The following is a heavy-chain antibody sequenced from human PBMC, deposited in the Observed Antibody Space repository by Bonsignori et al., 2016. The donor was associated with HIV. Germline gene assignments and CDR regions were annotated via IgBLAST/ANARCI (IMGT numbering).Heavy chain of an antibody. D-gene: IGHD3-10*01. Sequence: WIRQPPGKGLEWVSAISGSGGSTYYADSVKGRFTISRDNSKNTLYLQMNSLRAEDTAVYYCANPLGLWFGELLWGQGTLVTVSS. CDR3: ANPLGLWFGELL. CDR2: ISGSGGST. V-gene: IGHV3-23*01. J-gene: IGHJ4*02.